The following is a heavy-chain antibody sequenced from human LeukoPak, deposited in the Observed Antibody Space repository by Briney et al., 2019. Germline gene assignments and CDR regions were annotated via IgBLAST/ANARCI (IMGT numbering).Heavy chain of an antibody. CDR1: GFTFSDYS. V-gene: IGHV3-21*01. J-gene: IGHJ4*02. Sequence: KTGGSLRLSCAASGFTFSDYSMNWVRQAPGKGLEWVSSISDDSNYIYYADSVKGRFTISRDNAKNSLYLQMNSLRAEDTAVYYCANHLACGSTSCPPFDSWGQGTLVTVSS. CDR3: ANHLACGSTSCPPFDS. D-gene: IGHD2-2*01. CDR2: ISDDSNYI.